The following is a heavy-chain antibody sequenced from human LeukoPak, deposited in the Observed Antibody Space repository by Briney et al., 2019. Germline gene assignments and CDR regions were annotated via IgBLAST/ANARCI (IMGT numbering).Heavy chain of an antibody. CDR1: GYSFTSYW. Sequence: GESLKISCKGSGYSFTSYWIGWVRQMPGKGLEWMGIIYPGDSDTRYSPSFQGQVTISADKSISTAYLHWSSLKASDTAMYYCASFSGSSSPPPYDNYYYGMDVWGQGTTVTVSS. CDR3: ASFSGSSSPPPYDNYYYGMDV. J-gene: IGHJ6*02. V-gene: IGHV5-51*03. D-gene: IGHD6-13*01. CDR2: IYPGDSDT.